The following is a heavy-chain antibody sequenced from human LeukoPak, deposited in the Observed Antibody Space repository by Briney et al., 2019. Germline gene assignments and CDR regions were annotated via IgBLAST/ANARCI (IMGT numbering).Heavy chain of an antibody. V-gene: IGHV3-21*01. CDR2: VSRRSSFF. D-gene: IGHD5-12*01. CDR3: ARVSDAYDYFFDY. CDR1: GFAFSSYG. Sequence: PGGSLRLSCAASGFAFSSYGMNWVRQAPGKGLEWVSSVSRRSSFFFYADSVQGRFTVSRDDAKDSLFLQMNSLRAEDTAVYYCARVSDAYDYFFDYWGQGTLATVSS. J-gene: IGHJ4*02.